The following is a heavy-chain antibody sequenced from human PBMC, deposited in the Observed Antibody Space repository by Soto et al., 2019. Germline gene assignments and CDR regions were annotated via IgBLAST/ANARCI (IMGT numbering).Heavy chain of an antibody. CDR1: GFTFSSYA. Sequence: EVQLLGSGGGLVQPGGSLRLSCAASGFTFSSYAMYWVRQAPGKGLEWVSAITGSGASTYYADSVKGRFTISRDNSKDTVYMQMNRLRAEDTGVYYCAKGNGVFDYWGQGVLVTVSS. V-gene: IGHV3-23*01. D-gene: IGHD2-8*01. J-gene: IGHJ4*02. CDR3: AKGNGVFDY. CDR2: ITGSGAST.